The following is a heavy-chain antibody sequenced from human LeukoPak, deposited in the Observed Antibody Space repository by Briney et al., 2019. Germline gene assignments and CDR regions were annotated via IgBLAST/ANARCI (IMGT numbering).Heavy chain of an antibody. CDR2: IYYSGST. V-gene: IGHV4-39*01. CDR3: ASSRPTYYYDSSGYYYPGEYFQH. J-gene: IGHJ1*01. Sequence: SETLSLTCTVSGGSISSSSYYWGWIRQPRGEGLEWIGSIYYSGSTYYNPSLKSRVTISVDTSKNQFSLKLSSVTAADTAVYYCASSRPTYYYDSSGYYYPGEYFQHWGQGTLVTVSS. D-gene: IGHD3-22*01. CDR1: GGSISSSSYY.